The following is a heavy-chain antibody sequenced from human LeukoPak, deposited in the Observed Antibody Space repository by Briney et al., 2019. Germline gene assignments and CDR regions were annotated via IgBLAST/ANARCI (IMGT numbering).Heavy chain of an antibody. CDR3: ARHISSGGTYAHFDY. V-gene: IGHV4-59*08. CDR2: IHYNGIT. Sequence: SETLSLTCTVSGSMYNYYWSWIRQPPGKGLEWIGYIHYNGITNYNPSLKTRVTMSLDTSKNQVSLNLNSVTAADTAVYCCARHISSGGTYAHFDYWGQGTLVTVSS. CDR1: GSMYNYY. J-gene: IGHJ4*02. D-gene: IGHD1-26*01.